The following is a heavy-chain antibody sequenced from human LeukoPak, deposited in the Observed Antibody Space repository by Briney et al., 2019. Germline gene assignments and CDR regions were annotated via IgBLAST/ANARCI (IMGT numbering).Heavy chain of an antibody. CDR3: TTRSPARYCSDGACYSSADY. D-gene: IGHD2-15*01. CDR1: GFTFSSYA. V-gene: IGHV3-15*01. CDR2: IRSKAGGGTP. Sequence: PGGSLRLSCAASGFTFSSYAMSWVRQAPGKGLEWVGHIRSKAGGGTPDYIAPVKGRFTISRDDSKDTLYLQMNSLNTEDTAMYYCTTRSPARYCSDGACYSSADYWGQGTLVTVSS. J-gene: IGHJ4*02.